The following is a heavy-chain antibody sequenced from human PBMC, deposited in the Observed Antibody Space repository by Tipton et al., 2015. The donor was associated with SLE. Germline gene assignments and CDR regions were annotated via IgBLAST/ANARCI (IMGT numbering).Heavy chain of an antibody. D-gene: IGHD3-10*01. CDR1: GGSISSYY. CDR2: TYYSGST. CDR3: ARGASGSYYYMDV. V-gene: IGHV4-59*07. Sequence: TLSLTCTVSGGSISSYYWSWIRQPPGKGLEWIGYTYYSGSTNYNPSLKSRVTISVDTSKNQFSLKLSSVTAADTAVYYCARGASGSYYYMDVWGKGTTVTVSS. J-gene: IGHJ6*03.